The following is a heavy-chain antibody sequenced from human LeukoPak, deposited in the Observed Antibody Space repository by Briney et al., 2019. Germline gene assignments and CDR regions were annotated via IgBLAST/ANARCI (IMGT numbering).Heavy chain of an antibody. CDR1: GGSISSSSYY. Sequence: SETLSLTCTVSGGSISSSSYYWGWIRQPPGKELEWIGSIYYSGSTYYNPSLKSRVTISVDTSKNQFSLKLSSVTAADTAVYYCARSEYCSSTGCYTGGWFDPWGQGTLVTVSS. CDR3: ARSEYCSSTGCYTGGWFDP. D-gene: IGHD2-2*02. V-gene: IGHV4-39*01. CDR2: IYYSGST. J-gene: IGHJ5*02.